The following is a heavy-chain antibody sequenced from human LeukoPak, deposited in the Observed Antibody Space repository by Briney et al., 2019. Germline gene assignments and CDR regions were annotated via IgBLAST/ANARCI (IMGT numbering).Heavy chain of an antibody. CDR3: ARGRDSSSSYPGY. D-gene: IGHD6-6*01. Sequence: GRSLRLSCAASGFTFDDYAMHWVRHAPGKGLEWVSGISWNSGSIGYADSVKGRFTISRDNVKDSLYLQMNSLRAEDTAVYYCARGRDSSSSYPGYWGQGTLVTVSS. CDR2: ISWNSGSI. V-gene: IGHV3-9*01. CDR1: GFTFDDYA. J-gene: IGHJ4*02.